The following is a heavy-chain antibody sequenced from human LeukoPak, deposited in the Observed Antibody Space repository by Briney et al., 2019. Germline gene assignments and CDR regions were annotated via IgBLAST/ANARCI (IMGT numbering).Heavy chain of an antibody. V-gene: IGHV1-46*01. CDR1: GYTFTGYY. CDR2: INPRGDAT. CDR3: AREGQQLKHFDY. J-gene: IGHJ4*02. D-gene: IGHD1-1*01. Sequence: ASVKVSCKASGYTFTGYYIHWVRQAPGQGLEWMGAINPRGDATIGAQKFQGRVTTTRDTSTSTVYIELSSLRSEDTAVYYCAREGQQLKHFDYWGQGTLVTVSS.